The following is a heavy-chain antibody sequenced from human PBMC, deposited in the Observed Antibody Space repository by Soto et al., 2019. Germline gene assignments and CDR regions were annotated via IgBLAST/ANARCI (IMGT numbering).Heavy chain of an antibody. V-gene: IGHV3-74*01. D-gene: IGHD6-19*01. J-gene: IGHJ4*02. CDR2: INSDGSSI. CDR3: ARAWTVAAAPDH. CDR1: GFTFSSYW. Sequence: EVQLVESGGGLGQPGGSLRLSCAASGFTFSSYWMHWVRQDTGRGLVWVSRINSDGSSISYADSVKGRFTISRDNAKNTLYLQMNSLRAEDTAVYYCARAWTVAAAPDHWGQGTLVTVSS.